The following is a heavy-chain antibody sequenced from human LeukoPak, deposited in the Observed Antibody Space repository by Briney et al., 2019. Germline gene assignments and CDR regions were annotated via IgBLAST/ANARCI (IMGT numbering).Heavy chain of an antibody. CDR1: GYTFTSYY. CDR2: INPSGGST. J-gene: IGHJ5*02. D-gene: IGHD6-6*01. CDR3: ARGRVAARLDRLSNWFDP. Sequence: GASVKVSCKASGYTFTSYYMHWVRQAPGQELEWMGIINPSGGSTSYAQKFQGRVTMTRDMSTSTVYMELSSLRSEDTAVYYCARGRVAARLDRLSNWFDPWGQGTLVTVSS. V-gene: IGHV1-46*01.